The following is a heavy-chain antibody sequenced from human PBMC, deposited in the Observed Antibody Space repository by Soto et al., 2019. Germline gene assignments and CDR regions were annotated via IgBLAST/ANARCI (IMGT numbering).Heavy chain of an antibody. D-gene: IGHD2-2*01. J-gene: IGHJ6*03. CDR3: TTDQVQLPYEYYYYYMDV. CDR1: GFTFSNAW. V-gene: IGHV3-15*01. CDR2: IKSKTDGGTT. Sequence: GGSLRLSCAASGFTFSNAWMSWVRQAPGKGLEWVGRIKSKTDGGTTDYAAPVKGRFTISRDDSKNTLYLQMNSLKTEDTAVYYCTTDQVQLPYEYYYYYMDVWGKGTTVTVSS.